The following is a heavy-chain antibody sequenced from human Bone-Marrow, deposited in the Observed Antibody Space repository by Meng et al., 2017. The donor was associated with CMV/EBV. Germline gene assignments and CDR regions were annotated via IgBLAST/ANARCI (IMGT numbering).Heavy chain of an antibody. J-gene: IGHJ6*02. CDR1: GYTFTSYY. V-gene: IGHV1-46*01. D-gene: IGHD3-22*01. CDR3: ARGLRTYYYDSSGYKEPLACGMDV. Sequence: ASVTVSCKASGYTFTSYYMHWVRQAPGQGLEWMGIINPSGGSTSYAQKFQGRVTMSRDTSTSTVYMGPSSLRSEDTAVYYCARGLRTYYYDSSGYKEPLACGMDVWGQGTTVTVS. CDR2: INPSGGST.